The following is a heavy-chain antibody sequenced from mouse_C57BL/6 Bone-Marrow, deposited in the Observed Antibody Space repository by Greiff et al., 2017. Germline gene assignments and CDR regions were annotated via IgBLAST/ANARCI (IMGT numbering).Heavy chain of an antibody. Sequence: LKQSGGGLVKPGGSLKLSCAASGFTFSDYGMHWVRQAPEKGLEWVAYISSGSSTIYYADTVKGRFTISRDNAKNTLFLQMTSLRSEDTAMYYCARGYSNYFAWFAYWGQGTLVTVSA. D-gene: IGHD2-5*01. J-gene: IGHJ3*01. CDR1: GFTFSDYG. V-gene: IGHV5-17*01. CDR2: ISSGSSTI. CDR3: ARGYSNYFAWFAY.